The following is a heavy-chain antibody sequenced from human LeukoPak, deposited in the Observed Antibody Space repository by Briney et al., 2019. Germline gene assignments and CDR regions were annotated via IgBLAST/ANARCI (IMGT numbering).Heavy chain of an antibody. CDR2: ISDSGDTT. CDR3: ARVVSSGWYYFDF. V-gene: IGHV3-23*01. CDR1: GFTFNNYA. D-gene: IGHD6-19*01. Sequence: GGSLRLSCVASGFTFNNYAMSWVRQAPGKGLEWVSTISDSGDTTYYANFVKGRFTTSRDNSKNTQFLQMDSLRAEDTAVYYCARVVSSGWYYFDFWGQGTLVTVSS. J-gene: IGHJ4*02.